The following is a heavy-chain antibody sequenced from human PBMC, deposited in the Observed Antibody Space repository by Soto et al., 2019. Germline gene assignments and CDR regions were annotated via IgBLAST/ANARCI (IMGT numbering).Heavy chain of an antibody. J-gene: IGHJ3*02. D-gene: IGHD3-22*01. V-gene: IGHV5-51*01. CDR3: AKQDDRGALEI. CDR2: IYPGDSDT. CDR1: GKAFTSFW. Sequence: PAESLKISCKISGKAFTSFWVVWVRQMPGRGLEWMGNIYPGDSDTRYTPPFQGQVTISADKSTNTAYLQWHSLQASDTALYYCAKQDDRGALEIWGQGTKVTVSS.